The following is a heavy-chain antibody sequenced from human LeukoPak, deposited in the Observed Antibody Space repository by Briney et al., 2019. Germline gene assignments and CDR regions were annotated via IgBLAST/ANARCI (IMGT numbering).Heavy chain of an antibody. D-gene: IGHD3-10*01. V-gene: IGHV3-30*18. J-gene: IGHJ4*02. CDR3: AKDSDPYYYGSGSDY. Sequence: GGSLRLSCAASGFTFSSYGMHWVRQAPGKGLEWVAVISYDGSNKYYADSVKGRFTTSRDNSKNTLYLQMNSLRAEDTAVYYCAKDSDPYYYGSGSDYWGQGTLVTVSS. CDR2: ISYDGSNK. CDR1: GFTFSSYG.